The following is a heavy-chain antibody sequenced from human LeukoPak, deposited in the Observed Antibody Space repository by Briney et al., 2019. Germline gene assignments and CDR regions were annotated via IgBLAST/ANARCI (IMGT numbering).Heavy chain of an antibody. CDR2: ITAYNGNT. J-gene: IGHJ4*02. Sequence: ASVKVSCKASGYTFTSYGISWVRQAPGQGLEWMGWITAYNGNTNYAQKLQGRVTMTTDTSTSTAYMELRSLRSDDMAVYYCARRRGLYCSSTSCYIDYWGQGTLVTVSS. D-gene: IGHD2-2*02. CDR1: GYTFTSYG. CDR3: ARRRGLYCSSTSCYIDY. V-gene: IGHV1-18*03.